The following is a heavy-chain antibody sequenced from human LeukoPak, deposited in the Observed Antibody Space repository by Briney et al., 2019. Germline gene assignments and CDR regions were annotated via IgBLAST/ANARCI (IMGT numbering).Heavy chain of an antibody. CDR2: MNPNSGNT. Sequence: ASVTVSCKASGYTFTSYDINWVRQAPGQGLEWMGWMNPNSGNTGYAQKFQGRVTMTRNTSISTAYMELSSLRSEDTAVYYCARGSSSWYPFDYWGQGTLVTVSS. CDR3: ARGSSSWYPFDY. J-gene: IGHJ4*02. D-gene: IGHD6-13*01. V-gene: IGHV1-8*01. CDR1: GYTFTSYD.